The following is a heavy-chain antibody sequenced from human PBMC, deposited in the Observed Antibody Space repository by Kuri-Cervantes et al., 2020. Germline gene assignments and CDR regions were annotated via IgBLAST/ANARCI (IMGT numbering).Heavy chain of an antibody. V-gene: IGHV3-9*01. J-gene: IGHJ6*03. Sequence: SLKISCAAPGFTFDYSAMYWVREAPGKGLGWVSGISWNSGSIGYADSVKSRVTISRDNAKNSLYLQMNSLSAEDTALYYCAKGPRGHYYMDDWGKGTTVTVSS. CDR1: GFTFDYSA. D-gene: IGHD3-10*01. CDR3: AKGPRGHYYMDD. CDR2: ISWNSGSI.